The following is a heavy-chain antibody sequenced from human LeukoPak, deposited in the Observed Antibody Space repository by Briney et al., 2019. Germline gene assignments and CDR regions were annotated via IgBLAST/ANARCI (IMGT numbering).Heavy chain of an antibody. Sequence: GGSLRLSCAASGFTFSSYAMSWVRQAPGKGLEWVSTISSSGGYTYYADSVKGRFTISRDNSKNTLYLLLNSLRAEDTAVYYCARSPYYYDYWGQGTLVTVSS. CDR2: ISSSGGYT. CDR1: GFTFSSYA. J-gene: IGHJ4*02. CDR3: ARSPYYYDY. D-gene: IGHD3-10*01. V-gene: IGHV3-23*01.